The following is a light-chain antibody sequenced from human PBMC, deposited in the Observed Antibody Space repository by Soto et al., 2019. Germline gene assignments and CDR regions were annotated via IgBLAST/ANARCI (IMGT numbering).Light chain of an antibody. CDR2: ATS. J-gene: IGKJ1*01. CDR3: QQYSGSLPWT. V-gene: IGKV3-20*01. CDR1: QSLGSTY. Sequence: EIVLTQSPGTLPLSPGDRATLSCRASQSLGSTYLAWFQQRPGQAPRLLIFATSTRASGVPDRFTGSRSGAEFTLTISGLEPEDFAVYYCQQYSGSLPWTFGQGTNVEI.